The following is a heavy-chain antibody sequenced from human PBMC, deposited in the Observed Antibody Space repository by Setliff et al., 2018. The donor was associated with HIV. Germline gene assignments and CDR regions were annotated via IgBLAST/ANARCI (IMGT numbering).Heavy chain of an antibody. D-gene: IGHD3-22*01. V-gene: IGHV4-39*01. Sequence: SETLSLTCSVSGGSIEFSSYYWGWIRQPPGKGLEWIGSIYYSGSTYYNPSLKSRVTISVDTSKNQFSLKLSSVTAADTAVYYCARRTYYYDSSGSEYWGQGTLVTVSS. CDR2: IYYSGST. CDR3: ARRTYYYDSSGSEY. CDR1: GGSIEFSSYY. J-gene: IGHJ4*02.